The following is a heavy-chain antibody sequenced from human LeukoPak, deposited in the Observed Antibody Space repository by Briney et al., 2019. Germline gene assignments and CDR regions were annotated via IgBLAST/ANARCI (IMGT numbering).Heavy chain of an antibody. CDR1: GFTFDDYA. V-gene: IGHV3-9*01. CDR2: ISWNSGNI. D-gene: IGHD3-3*01. CDR3: AKDTRFLPLYYFDY. Sequence: GRSLRLSCAASGFTFDDYAMHWVRQAPGKGLEWVSGISWNSGNIGYADSVKGRFTISRDNAENSLYLQMNSLRAEDTALYYCAKDTRFLPLYYFDYWGQGTLVTVSS. J-gene: IGHJ4*02.